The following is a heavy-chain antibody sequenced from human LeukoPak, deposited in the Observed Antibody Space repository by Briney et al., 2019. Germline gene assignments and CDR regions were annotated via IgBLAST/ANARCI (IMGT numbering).Heavy chain of an antibody. D-gene: IGHD6-13*01. Sequence: GGSLRLSCAASGFTFSSYGMHWVRQAPGKGLEWVAFIRNDGSIKYYADSVKGRFTISRDNSKNTLYLQMNSLRPEDTAVYYCAIFEYSSSSSYFDYWGQGTLVTVSS. J-gene: IGHJ4*02. CDR1: GFTFSSYG. CDR2: IRNDGSIK. V-gene: IGHV3-30*02. CDR3: AIFEYSSSSSYFDY.